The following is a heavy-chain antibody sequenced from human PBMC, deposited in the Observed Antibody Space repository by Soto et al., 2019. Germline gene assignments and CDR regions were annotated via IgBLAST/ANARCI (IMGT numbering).Heavy chain of an antibody. CDR1: GGSFSGYY. V-gene: IGHV4-34*01. Sequence: QVQLQQWGAGLLKPSETLSLTCAVYGGSFSGYYWSWIRQPPGKGLEWIGEINHSGSTNYNPSLKSRVTISVDTSKNQFSLKLSSVTAADTAVYYCASQDLAIAVVPAARSFDYWGQGTLVTVSS. CDR2: INHSGST. J-gene: IGHJ4*02. D-gene: IGHD2-2*01. CDR3: ASQDLAIAVVPAARSFDY.